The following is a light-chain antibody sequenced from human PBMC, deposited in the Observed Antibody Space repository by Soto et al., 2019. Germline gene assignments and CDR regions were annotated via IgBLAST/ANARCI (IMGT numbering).Light chain of an antibody. CDR3: QHYNSYSEA. CDR1: QTISSW. V-gene: IGKV1-5*03. CDR2: KAS. Sequence: DIQMTQSPSSLSASVGDIFTITCRASQTISSWLAWYQKKPGKAPKLLIYKASTLKSGVPSRLRGSGYGTELTLTISSMKNDDFATYYCQHYNSYSEAFGQGTKVDIK. J-gene: IGKJ1*01.